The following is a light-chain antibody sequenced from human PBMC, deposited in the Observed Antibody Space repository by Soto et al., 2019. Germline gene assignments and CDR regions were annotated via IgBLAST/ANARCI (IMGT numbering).Light chain of an antibody. CDR2: GAS. V-gene: IGKV3-20*01. CDR3: HQFGSSPPAFT. Sequence: ESMLTQSPGTLSLSPGERATLSCRASQSVSTRYLAWYQQKPGQAPRLLIYGASIRATGIPDRFSGSGSGTDFPITISRLEPEDFAVYYCHQFGSSPPAFTFGQGTKLEI. J-gene: IGKJ2*01. CDR1: QSVSTRY.